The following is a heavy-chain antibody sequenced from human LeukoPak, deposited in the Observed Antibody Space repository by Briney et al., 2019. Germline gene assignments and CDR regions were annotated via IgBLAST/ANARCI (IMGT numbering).Heavy chain of an antibody. J-gene: IGHJ5*02. CDR1: GFTFSSYA. D-gene: IGHD3-10*01. V-gene: IGHV3-23*01. CDR3: AKHSAGSGSYFYNWFDP. Sequence: GGSLRLSCAVSGFTFSSYAMSWVRQAPGKGLEWVSAISGSGGSTYYADSVKGRFTISRDHSKNTLYLQMNSLRAEDTAVYYCAKHSAGSGSYFYNWFDPWGQGTLVTVSS. CDR2: ISGSGGST.